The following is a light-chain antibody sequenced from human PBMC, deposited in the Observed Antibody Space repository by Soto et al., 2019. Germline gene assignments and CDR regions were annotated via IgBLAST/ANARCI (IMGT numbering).Light chain of an antibody. CDR1: SSDVGGHNY. V-gene: IGLV2-14*01. Sequence: QSALTQPASVSGAPGQSITISCTGTSSDVGGHNYLSWYQQHPGKVPKLIIYEVSNRPSGISDRFSGSKSGNTASLTISGLQAEDEADYYCSSYTTSSTLVFGGGTKLTVL. CDR3: SSYTTSSTLV. CDR2: EVS. J-gene: IGLJ2*01.